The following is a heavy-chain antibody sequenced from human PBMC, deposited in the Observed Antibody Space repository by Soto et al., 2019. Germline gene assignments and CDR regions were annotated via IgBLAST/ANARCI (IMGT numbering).Heavy chain of an antibody. D-gene: IGHD2-2*01. J-gene: IGHJ4*02. CDR2: ISHDGSSR. V-gene: IGHV3-30*09. CDR3: AKEGYSSSRAPCFDS. CDR1: GFTFRTSI. Sequence: QVHLVESGGGVVQPGTSLRLSCVGSGFTFRTSIMHWVRQTPGKGLEWVAGISHDGSSRYYADSVRGRFAISKDNSKNTVYVQMDSLRVEDTALYFCAKEGYSSSRAPCFDSWGQGTLVTVSS.